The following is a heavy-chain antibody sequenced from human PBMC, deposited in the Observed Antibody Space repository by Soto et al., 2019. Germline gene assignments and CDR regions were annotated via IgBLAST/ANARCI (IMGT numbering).Heavy chain of an antibody. Sequence: QVQLVQSGAEVKKPGASVKVSCKASGYTFTGYYMHWVRQAPGQGLEWMGWINPNSGGTNYAQKFQGWVTMTRDTSSSTAYMELSRLRSDDTAVYYCARGGYCSGGSCYSHWFDPWGQGTLVTVSS. J-gene: IGHJ5*02. CDR2: INPNSGGT. V-gene: IGHV1-2*04. CDR1: GYTFTGYY. CDR3: ARGGYCSGGSCYSHWFDP. D-gene: IGHD2-15*01.